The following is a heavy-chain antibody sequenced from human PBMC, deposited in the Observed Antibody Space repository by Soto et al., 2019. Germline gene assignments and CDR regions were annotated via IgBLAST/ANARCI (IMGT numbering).Heavy chain of an antibody. CDR1: GYTFTSYG. V-gene: IGHV1-18*01. CDR3: ARYVSGTRAYYCFFGMDV. CDR2: ISAYNGNT. D-gene: IGHD1-7*01. Sequence: ASVKVSCKASGYTFTSYGISWVRQAPGQGLEWMGWISAYNGNTNYAQKLQGRVTMTTDTSTSTAYMELRSLRSDDTAVYYCARYVSGTRAYYCFFGMDVWGEGTTVTVSS. J-gene: IGHJ6*04.